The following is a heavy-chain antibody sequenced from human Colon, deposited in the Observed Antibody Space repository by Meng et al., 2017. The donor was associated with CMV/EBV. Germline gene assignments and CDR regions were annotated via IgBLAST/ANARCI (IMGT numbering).Heavy chain of an antibody. Sequence: GQLQQWGAGLLNTSEPLSLACGVSGGSLSGYYWTWIRQSPGKGLEWIGEINQSGSTNYNPSLKSRVTVSVDTSKNQFSLRVTSVTAADSALYYCAREAGPFFGVIVYDSWGQGTLVTVSS. CDR3: AREAGPFFGVIVYDS. D-gene: IGHD3-3*01. V-gene: IGHV4-34*01. J-gene: IGHJ4*02. CDR1: GGSLSGYY. CDR2: INQSGST.